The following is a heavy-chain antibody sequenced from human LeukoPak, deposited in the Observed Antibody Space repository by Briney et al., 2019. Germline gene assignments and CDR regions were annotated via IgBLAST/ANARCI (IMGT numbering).Heavy chain of an antibody. Sequence: PGGSLRLSCAASGFTFSSYSMNWVRQAPGKGLEWVSSISSSSSYIYYADSVKGRFTISRDNAKNSLYLQMNSLRAEDTAVYYCARALVATGDIDYWGQGTLVTVSS. CDR1: GFTFSSYS. CDR3: ARALVATGDIDY. J-gene: IGHJ4*02. D-gene: IGHD5-12*01. V-gene: IGHV3-21*01. CDR2: ISSSSSYI.